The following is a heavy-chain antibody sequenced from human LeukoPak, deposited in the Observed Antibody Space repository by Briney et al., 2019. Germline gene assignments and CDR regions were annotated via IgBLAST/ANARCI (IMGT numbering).Heavy chain of an antibody. CDR2: MNPNSGNT. D-gene: IGHD3-22*01. CDR1: GYTFTSYD. Sequence: ASVKVSCKASGYTFTSYDINWVRQATGQGLEWMGWMNPNSGNTGYAQKFQGRVTMTRNTSISTAYMELSSLRSEDTAVYYCARGTYYYDSSGYHDQPDSGDYWGQGALVTVSS. CDR3: ARGTYYYDSSGYHDQPDSGDY. J-gene: IGHJ4*02. V-gene: IGHV1-8*01.